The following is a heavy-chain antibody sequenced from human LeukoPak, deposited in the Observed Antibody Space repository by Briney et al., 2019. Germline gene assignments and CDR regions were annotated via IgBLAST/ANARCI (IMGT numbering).Heavy chain of an antibody. CDR1: GFTFRDYS. Sequence: GGSLRLSCVASGFTFRDYSMAWVRQLPGGGLEWVSAIARDDFTLYPDPLKGRFTISRDNSRNTLYLPMNTLRAEDTPVYYCVKERDRGTDVADDFDFWGQGTLVTVSS. J-gene: IGHJ4*02. CDR2: IARDDFT. V-gene: IGHV3-23*01. CDR3: VKERDRGTDVADDFDF. D-gene: IGHD6-19*01.